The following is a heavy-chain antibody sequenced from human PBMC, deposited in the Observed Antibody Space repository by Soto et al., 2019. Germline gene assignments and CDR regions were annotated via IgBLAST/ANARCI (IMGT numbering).Heavy chain of an antibody. CDR3: ARGRMDSLYCSGGSCYSYFYSAFHY. CDR2: INHSGST. CDR1: GGSFSGYY. Sequence: QVQLQQWGAGLLKPSETLSLTCAVYGGSFSGYYWSWIRQPPGKGLEWIGEINHSGSTNYNPSLKGRVTISVDTSKNQFSRRLSSVTAADTAVYYCARGRMDSLYCSGGSCYSYFYSAFHYWGQGTLVTVSS. D-gene: IGHD2-15*01. V-gene: IGHV4-34*01. J-gene: IGHJ4*02.